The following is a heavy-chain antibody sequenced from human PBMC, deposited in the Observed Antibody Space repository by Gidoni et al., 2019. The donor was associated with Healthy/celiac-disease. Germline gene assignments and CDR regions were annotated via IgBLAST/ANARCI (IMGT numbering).Heavy chain of an antibody. V-gene: IGHV3-33*01. D-gene: IGHD3-9*01. CDR3: AIDRNFDSELDD. CDR2: IWYDGSNK. J-gene: IGHJ4*02. Sequence: GLEWVAVIWYDGSNKYYADSVKGRFTISRDNSKNTLYLQMNSLRDEDTAVYDCAIDRNFDSELDDWAQGTLVTVSS.